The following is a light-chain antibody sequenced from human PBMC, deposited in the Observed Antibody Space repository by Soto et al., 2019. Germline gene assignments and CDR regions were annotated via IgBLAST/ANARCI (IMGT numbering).Light chain of an antibody. CDR2: EVS. Sequence: QSVLPQPASVSGSPGQSITISCTGTSSDVGGYNYVSWYQQHPGKAPKLMIYEVSNRPSGVPNRFSGSKSGNTASLTISGLQAEDEADYYCTSYTSSITYVFGTGTKVTAL. J-gene: IGLJ1*01. CDR3: TSYTSSITYV. V-gene: IGLV2-14*01. CDR1: SSDVGGYNY.